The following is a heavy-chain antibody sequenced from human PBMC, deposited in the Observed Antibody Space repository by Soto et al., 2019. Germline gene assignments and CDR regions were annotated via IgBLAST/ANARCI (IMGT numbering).Heavy chain of an antibody. J-gene: IGHJ6*02. CDR3: ARVTTIFGVVIFSYGMDV. CDR1: GGTFSSYA. CDR2: IIPIFGTA. D-gene: IGHD3-3*01. V-gene: IGHV1-69*13. Sequence: GASVKVSCKASGGTFSSYAISWVRQAPVQGLEWMGGIIPIFGTANYAQKFQGRVTITADESTSTAYMELSSLRSEDTAVYYCARVTTIFGVVIFSYGMDVWGQGTTVTVS.